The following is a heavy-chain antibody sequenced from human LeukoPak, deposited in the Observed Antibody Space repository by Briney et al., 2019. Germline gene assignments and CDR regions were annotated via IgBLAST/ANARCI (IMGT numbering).Heavy chain of an antibody. Sequence: SETLSLTCAVYGGSFSGYYWSWIRQPPGKGLEWIGEINHSGSTNYNPSLKSRVTISVDTSKNQFSLKLSSVTAADTAVYYCARLQESAYDFWSGYSRINWFDPWGQGTLVTVSS. CDR3: ARLQESAYDFWSGYSRINWFDP. CDR2: INHSGST. CDR1: GGSFSGYY. V-gene: IGHV4-34*01. J-gene: IGHJ5*02. D-gene: IGHD3-3*01.